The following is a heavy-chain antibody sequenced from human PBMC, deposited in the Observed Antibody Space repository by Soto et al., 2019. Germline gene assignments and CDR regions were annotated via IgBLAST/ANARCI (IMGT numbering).Heavy chain of an antibody. CDR2: IKYDGSEE. V-gene: IGHV3-7*05. CDR3: VKEQWLGRGYFDY. J-gene: IGHJ4*02. Sequence: EVQLVESGGGLVQPGGSLRLFCAGSGFTFSNYWMSWVRQAPGKGLEWVANIKYDGSEEHFVDSVKGRFTISRDNGKNSPYLQMNSLRAEDTAVYYCVKEQWLGRGYFDYWGQGTLVTVSS. D-gene: IGHD6-19*01. CDR1: GFTFSNYW.